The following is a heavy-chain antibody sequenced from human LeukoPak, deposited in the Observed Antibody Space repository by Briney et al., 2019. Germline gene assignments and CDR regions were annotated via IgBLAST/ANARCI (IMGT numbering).Heavy chain of an antibody. CDR1: GGSISSYY. CDR2: IYYSGST. V-gene: IGHV4-59*01. Sequence: SETLSLTCTVSGGSISSYYWSWIRQPPGKGLEWIGYIYYSGSTNYNPSLKSRATISVDTSKNQFSLKLSSVTAADTAVYYCARNGGSYLRGYWYFDLWGRGTLVTVSS. J-gene: IGHJ2*01. D-gene: IGHD1-26*01. CDR3: ARNGGSYLRGYWYFDL.